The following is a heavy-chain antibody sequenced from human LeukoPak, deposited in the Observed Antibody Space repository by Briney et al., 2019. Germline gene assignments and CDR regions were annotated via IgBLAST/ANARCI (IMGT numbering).Heavy chain of an antibody. CDR3: ARGGEAGLAD. V-gene: IGHV4-59*01. D-gene: IGHD4-17*01. J-gene: IGHJ4*02. CDR2: VYSSGST. Sequence: PSETLSLTCTVSGASISSYYWTWIRQPPGKGLEWIGYVYSSGSTNSNPSLKSRVTISVDTSKNQFSLNLSSVTAADTAVYYCARGGEAGLADWGQGTLVTVSS. CDR1: GASISSYY.